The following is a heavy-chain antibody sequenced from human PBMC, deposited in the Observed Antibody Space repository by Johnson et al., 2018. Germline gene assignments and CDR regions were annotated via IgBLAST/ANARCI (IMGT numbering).Heavy chain of an antibody. CDR2: IGSAGDT. CDR3: ARERYYGSVISAFDI. V-gene: IGHV3-13*01. J-gene: IGHJ3*02. Sequence: VQLVESGGGLVQXGGSLRLXCAASGFTFSSYDMHWVRQATGKGLEWVSGIGSAGDTYYPGSVKGRFTISRENAKNSLYLQMNSLRAGDTAVYYCARERYYGSVISAFDIWGQGTMVTVSS. D-gene: IGHD3-10*01. CDR1: GFTFSSYD.